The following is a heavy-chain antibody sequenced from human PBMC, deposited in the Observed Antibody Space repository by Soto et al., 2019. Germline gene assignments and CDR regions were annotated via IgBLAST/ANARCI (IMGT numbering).Heavy chain of an antibody. CDR2: IDYSGTA. J-gene: IGHJ4*02. Sequence: SSETLSLTCTVSYGSISVSNVFWGWVRQSPGKGLEWIGNIDYSGTAYFNPSLGTRVTFPVDTSKNQFSLTLYSVTAADTAVYYCARTTGRHLDFWGQGILVTVSS. CDR3: ARTTGRHLDF. D-gene: IGHD4-4*01. CDR1: YGSISVSNVF. V-gene: IGHV4-39*01.